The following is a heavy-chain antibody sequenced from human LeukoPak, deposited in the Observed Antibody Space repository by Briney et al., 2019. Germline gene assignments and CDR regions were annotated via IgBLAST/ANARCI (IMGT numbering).Heavy chain of an antibody. Sequence: ASVKVSCKASGYTFTSYAMNWVRQAPGQGLEWMGWINPNSGGTNYAQKFQGWVTMTRDTSISTAYMELSRLRSDDTAVYYCARADILTGSLDYWGQGTLVTVSS. J-gene: IGHJ4*02. D-gene: IGHD3-9*01. CDR1: GYTFTSYA. CDR2: INPNSGGT. V-gene: IGHV1-2*04. CDR3: ARADILTGSLDY.